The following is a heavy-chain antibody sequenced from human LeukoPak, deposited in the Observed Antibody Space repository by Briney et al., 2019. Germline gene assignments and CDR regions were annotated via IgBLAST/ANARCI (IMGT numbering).Heavy chain of an antibody. Sequence: SETLSLTCTVSGGSISSSSHYWGWIRQPPGEGLEWTGTIYYTGATYYNPSLKSRVTMSLDTSKNQFSLKLSSVTAADTAVYFCARGPTFYYMDVWGKGTTFTVSS. J-gene: IGHJ6*03. CDR3: ARGPTFYYMDV. V-gene: IGHV4-39*01. CDR1: GGSISSSSHY. D-gene: IGHD2/OR15-2a*01. CDR2: IYYTGAT.